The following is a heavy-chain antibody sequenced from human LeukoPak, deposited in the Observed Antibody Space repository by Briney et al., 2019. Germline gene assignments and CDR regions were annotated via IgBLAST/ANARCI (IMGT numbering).Heavy chain of an antibody. CDR3: ASSIAWLDAFDI. CDR1: GESFSGYY. Sequence: SETLSLTCAVYGESFSGYYWSWIRQPQGKGLEWIGEINHSGSTNYNPSLKSRVTISVDTSKNQFSLKLSSVTAADTAVYYCASSIAWLDAFDIWGQGTMVTVSS. V-gene: IGHV4-34*01. D-gene: IGHD3-9*01. J-gene: IGHJ3*02. CDR2: INHSGST.